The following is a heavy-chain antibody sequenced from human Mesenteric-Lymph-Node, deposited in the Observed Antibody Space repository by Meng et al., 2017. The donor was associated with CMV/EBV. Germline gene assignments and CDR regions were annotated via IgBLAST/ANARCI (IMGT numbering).Heavy chain of an antibody. J-gene: IGHJ6*02. CDR1: GFSISPDY. Sequence: GESLKISCAVSGFSISPDYMTWVRQAPGKGLEWVANINQEGSAKYYADSVKGRFTISRDNAKNTLYLQMNSLRDEDTAVYYCARGGYDWNDGYYYYGMDVWGQGTTVTVSS. D-gene: IGHD1-20*01. CDR3: ARGGYDWNDGYYYYGMDV. V-gene: IGHV3-7*01. CDR2: INQEGSAK.